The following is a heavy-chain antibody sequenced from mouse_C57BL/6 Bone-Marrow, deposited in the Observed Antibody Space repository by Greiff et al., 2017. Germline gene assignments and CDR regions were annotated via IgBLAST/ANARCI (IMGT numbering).Heavy chain of an antibody. CDR1: GYTFTEYT. CDR3: ARHESYYYGSRDFYYFDY. Sequence: QVQLQQSGAELVKPGASVKLSCKASGYTFTEYTIHWVKQRPGQGLEWIGWFYPGSGSIKYNEKFKDKATLTADKSSSTVDMELSRLTSEDSAVYFCARHESYYYGSRDFYYFDYWGQGTTLTVSS. J-gene: IGHJ2*01. D-gene: IGHD1-1*01. CDR2: FYPGSGSI. V-gene: IGHV1-62-2*01.